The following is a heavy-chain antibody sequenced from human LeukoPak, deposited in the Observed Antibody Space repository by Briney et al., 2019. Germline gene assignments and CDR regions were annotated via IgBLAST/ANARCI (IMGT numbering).Heavy chain of an antibody. CDR1: GGTFSSYA. Sequence: GASVKVSCKASGGTFSSYAISWVRQAPGQGLEWMGRIIPILGIANYAQKLQGRVTMTTDTSTSTAYMELRSLRSDDTAVYYCARWTTAGGFDYWGQGTLVTVSS. CDR2: IIPILGIA. V-gene: IGHV1-69*04. J-gene: IGHJ4*02. D-gene: IGHD4-11*01. CDR3: ARWTTAGGFDY.